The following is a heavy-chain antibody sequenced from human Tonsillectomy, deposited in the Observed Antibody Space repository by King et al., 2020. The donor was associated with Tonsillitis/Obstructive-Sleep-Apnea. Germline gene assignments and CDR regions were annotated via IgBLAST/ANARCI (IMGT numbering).Heavy chain of an antibody. CDR3: AKEFGYCSSTNCYTFDY. CDR1: GFTFSSYA. D-gene: IGHD2-2*02. V-gene: IGHV3-23*04. Sequence: VQLVESGGGLVQPGGSLRLSCAASGFTFSSYAMSWVRQAPGKGLEWVSGISGSGGRTYYADSVKGRFTISRDNSKNTLYLQMNSLRAEDTAVYYCAKEFGYCSSTNCYTFDYWGQGTLVTVSS. CDR2: ISGSGGRT. J-gene: IGHJ4*02.